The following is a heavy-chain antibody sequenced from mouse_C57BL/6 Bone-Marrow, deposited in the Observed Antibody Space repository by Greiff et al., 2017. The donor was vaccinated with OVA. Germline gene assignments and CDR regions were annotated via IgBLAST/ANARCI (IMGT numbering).Heavy chain of an antibody. CDR1: GYTFTSYW. V-gene: IGHV1-55*01. J-gene: IGHJ3*01. D-gene: IGHD1-1*01. CDR2: IYPGSGST. CDR3: ARQCGSSWSAY. Sequence: QVQLQQPGAELVKPGASVKMSCKASGYTFTSYWITWVKQRPGQGLEWIGDIYPGSGSTNYNEKFKSKATLTLDTSSSTAYMQLSSLTSADSAVYYCARQCGSSWSAYWGQGTLVTVSA.